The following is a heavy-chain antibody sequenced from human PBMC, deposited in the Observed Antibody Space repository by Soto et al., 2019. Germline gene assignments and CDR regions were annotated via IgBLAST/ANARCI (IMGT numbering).Heavy chain of an antibody. J-gene: IGHJ4*01. CDR1: GYSFTSYW. D-gene: IGHD2-2*01. CDR3: ARHLVGSTRGSFDY. Sequence: RGESLKISCQTSGYSFTSYWIGWVRQMPGKGMEWMGNIYPYDSDTRYSPSFQGQVTISADTSITTAYLQWSGLRASDTAMYFCARHLVGSTRGSFDYWGQGTLVTVSS. V-gene: IGHV5-51*01. CDR2: IYPYDSDT.